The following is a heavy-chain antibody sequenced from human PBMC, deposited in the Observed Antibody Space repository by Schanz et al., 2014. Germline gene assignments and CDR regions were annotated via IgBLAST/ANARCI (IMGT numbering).Heavy chain of an antibody. CDR3: ARDDRAYYYGMDV. J-gene: IGHJ6*02. Sequence: QVQLVQSGAEVKKPGASVKVSCKTSGYTFTDYPINWVRQAPGRRLEWMGWINPNTGGTNFAQKFQGWVTVTRDTSISTVYMELSRVTYEDTAVYYCARDDRAYYYGMDVWGQGTTVTVSS. CDR2: INPNTGGT. V-gene: IGHV1-2*04. D-gene: IGHD3-22*01. CDR1: GYTFTDYP.